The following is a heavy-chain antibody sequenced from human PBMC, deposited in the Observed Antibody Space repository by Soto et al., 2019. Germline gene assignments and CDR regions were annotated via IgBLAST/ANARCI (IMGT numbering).Heavy chain of an antibody. Sequence: SETLSLTCAVSGYSISSGYYWGWIRQPPGKGLEWIGSIYHSGSTYYNPSLKSRVTISVDTSKNQFSLKLSSVTAADTAVYYCARAVSIAARQSYYYGMDVWGQGTTVT. V-gene: IGHV4-38-2*01. CDR3: ARAVSIAARQSYYYGMDV. J-gene: IGHJ6*02. CDR1: GYSISSGYY. D-gene: IGHD6-6*01. CDR2: IYHSGST.